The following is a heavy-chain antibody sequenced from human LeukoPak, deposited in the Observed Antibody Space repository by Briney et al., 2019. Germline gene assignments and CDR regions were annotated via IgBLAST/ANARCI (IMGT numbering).Heavy chain of an antibody. J-gene: IGHJ4*02. V-gene: IGHV4-39*07. CDR3: ASQYDSSGYFSY. Sequence: SETLSLTCTVSGGSISSNGYYWAWFRQPPGKGLEWIGSIYYSGGTYYNPSLKSRVTISVDTSKNQFSLKLSSVTAADTAVYYCASQYDSSGYFSYWGQGTLVTVSS. CDR2: IYYSGGT. D-gene: IGHD3-22*01. CDR1: GGSISSNGYY.